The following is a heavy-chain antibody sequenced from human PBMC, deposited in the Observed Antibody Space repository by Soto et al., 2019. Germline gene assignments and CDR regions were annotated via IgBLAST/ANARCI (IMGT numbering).Heavy chain of an antibody. CDR1: GGTFSSYA. Sequence: SVKVSCKXSGGTFSSYAISWVRRAPGQGLEWMGGIIPIFGTANYAQKFQGGVTITADESTNTAYMELSSLRSEDTAVYYCAVAVAGIGFEHNWFDPWGQGTLVTVSS. V-gene: IGHV1-69*13. CDR2: IIPIFGTA. J-gene: IGHJ5*02. D-gene: IGHD6-19*01. CDR3: AVAVAGIGFEHNWFDP.